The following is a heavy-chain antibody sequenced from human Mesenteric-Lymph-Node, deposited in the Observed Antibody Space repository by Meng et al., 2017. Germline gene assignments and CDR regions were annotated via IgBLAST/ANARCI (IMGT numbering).Heavy chain of an antibody. CDR1: GFTFSSYA. V-gene: IGHV3-30*07. D-gene: IGHD4-11*01. CDR2: ISYDGSNK. CDR3: ARRNTDYYYGMDV. Sequence: LKISCAASGFTFSSYAMHWVRQAPGKGLEWVAVISYDGSNKYYADSVKGRFTISRDNSKNTLYLQMNSLRAEDTAVYYCARRNTDYYYGMDVWGQGTTVTVSS. J-gene: IGHJ6*02.